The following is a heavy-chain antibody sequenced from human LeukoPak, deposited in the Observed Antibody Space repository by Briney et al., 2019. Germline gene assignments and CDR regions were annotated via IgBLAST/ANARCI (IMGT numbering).Heavy chain of an antibody. CDR1: GGSFSGYY. CDR2: INHSGST. Sequence: SETLSLTCAVYGGSFSGYYWSWIRQPPGKGLEWIGEINHSGSTNYNPSLKSRVTISVDTSKNQFSLELSSVTAADTAVYYCARGDYYDSSGHYADYWGQGTLVTVSS. D-gene: IGHD3-22*01. V-gene: IGHV4-34*01. J-gene: IGHJ4*02. CDR3: ARGDYYDSSGHYADY.